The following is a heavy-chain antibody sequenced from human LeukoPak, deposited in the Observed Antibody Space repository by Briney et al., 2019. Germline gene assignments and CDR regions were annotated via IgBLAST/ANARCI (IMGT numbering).Heavy chain of an antibody. J-gene: IGHJ4*02. Sequence: PGGSLRLSCAAPGFTFSSYWMHWVRHAPGKGLVWVSRINTDGSSTSYADSVKGRFTISRDNAKNTLYLQMNSLRAEDTAVYYCARAGDSNRYYFDYWGQGTLVTVSS. D-gene: IGHD6-13*01. CDR2: INTDGSST. CDR3: ARAGDSNRYYFDY. V-gene: IGHV3-74*01. CDR1: GFTFSSYW.